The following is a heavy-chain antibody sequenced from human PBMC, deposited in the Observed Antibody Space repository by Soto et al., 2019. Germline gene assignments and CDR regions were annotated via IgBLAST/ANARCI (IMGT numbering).Heavy chain of an antibody. V-gene: IGHV4-31*03. Sequence: SETLSLTCTVSGGSISSGGYYWSWIRQHPGKGLEWIGYIYYSGSTYYNPSLKSRVTISVDTSKNQFSLKLSSVTAADTAVYYCARSVRGAAAGIRNWFDPWGQGTLVTVSS. D-gene: IGHD6-13*01. J-gene: IGHJ5*02. CDR2: IYYSGST. CDR1: GGSISSGGYY. CDR3: ARSVRGAAAGIRNWFDP.